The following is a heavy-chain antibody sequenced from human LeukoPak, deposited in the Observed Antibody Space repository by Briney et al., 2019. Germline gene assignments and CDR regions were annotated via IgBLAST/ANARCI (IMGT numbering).Heavy chain of an antibody. J-gene: IGHJ4*02. CDR2: ISSSGSYI. CDR3: AKIFSSDGDY. V-gene: IGHV3-21*01. CDR1: GFTFSSYA. Sequence: KAGGSLRLSCAASGFTFSSYAMSWVRQAPGKGLEWVSFISSSGSYIYYADSVKGRFTISRDNAKNSLYLQMNSLRAEDTAVYHCAKIFSSDGDYWGQGTLVTVSS. D-gene: IGHD3-10*01.